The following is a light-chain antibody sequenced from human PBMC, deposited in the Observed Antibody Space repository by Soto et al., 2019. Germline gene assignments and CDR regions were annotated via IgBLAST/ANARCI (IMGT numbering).Light chain of an antibody. J-gene: IGKJ2*01. CDR3: QQYYSYRYT. Sequence: DIQMTQSPSTLSASVGDRVIITCRASQTIDTWLAWYQQKSGQVPKLLIYDASSLQTGVPSRFSGRASGTEFTLIIDSLQPDDFATYHCQQYYSYRYTFGQGTKVDIK. V-gene: IGKV1-5*01. CDR2: DAS. CDR1: QTIDTW.